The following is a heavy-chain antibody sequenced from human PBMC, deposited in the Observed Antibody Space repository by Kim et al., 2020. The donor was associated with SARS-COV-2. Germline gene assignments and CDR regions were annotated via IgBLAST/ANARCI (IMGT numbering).Heavy chain of an antibody. CDR3: ARLDGSGSYSTTYWYFDL. CDR2: IIPMFGTA. J-gene: IGHJ2*01. CDR1: GGTFSRYA. V-gene: IGHV1-69*13. Sequence: SVKVSCKVSGGTFSRYAISWVRQAPGQGLEWMGGIIPMFGTANYAQKFQGRVTITADESTSTAYMELSSLRSGDTAIYYCARLDGSGSYSTTYWYFDLWGRGTLVTVSS. D-gene: IGHD3-10*01.